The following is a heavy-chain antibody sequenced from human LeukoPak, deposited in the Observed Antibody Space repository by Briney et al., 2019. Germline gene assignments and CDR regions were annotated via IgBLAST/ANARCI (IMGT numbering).Heavy chain of an antibody. J-gene: IGHJ4*02. CDR3: ARLLMDARCFDY. D-gene: IGHD2-2*01. Sequence: SETLSLTCTVSGGSISSSSYYWGWIRQPPGKGLEWIGSIYYSGSTYYNPSLKSRVTISVDTSKNQFSLKLSSVTAADTAVYYCARLLMDARCFDYWGQGTLVTVSS. CDR1: GGSISSSSYY. V-gene: IGHV4-39*01. CDR2: IYYSGST.